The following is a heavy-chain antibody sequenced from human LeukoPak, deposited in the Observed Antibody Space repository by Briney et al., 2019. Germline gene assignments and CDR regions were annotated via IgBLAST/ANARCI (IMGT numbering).Heavy chain of an antibody. J-gene: IGHJ4*02. Sequence: PGGSLRLSCAASGFTFSSYEMNWVRQAPGKGLEWVSGINWNGGSTGYADSVKGRFTISRDNAKNSLYLQMNSLRAEDTALYYCAREGPTGGYDPLSYWGQGTLVTVSS. V-gene: IGHV3-20*04. CDR1: GFTFSSYE. CDR2: INWNGGST. CDR3: AREGPTGGYDPLSY. D-gene: IGHD5-12*01.